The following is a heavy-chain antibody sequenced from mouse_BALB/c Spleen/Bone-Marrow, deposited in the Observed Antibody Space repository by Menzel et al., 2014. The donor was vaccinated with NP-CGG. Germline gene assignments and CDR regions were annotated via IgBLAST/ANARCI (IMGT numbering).Heavy chain of an antibody. CDR3: ARHAYYDQTEVSFVC. CDR1: GFSFSNYG. J-gene: IGHJ3*01. CDR2: ISGDGRYT. D-gene: IGHD2-4*01. Sequence: EVHLVESGGGLVKSGGSLKLSCAASGFSFSNYGMSWLRQTPEKRLEWVGTISGDGRYTFYSDSVKGRFTISRDNAKNNLYLQLSGLRSEDTALYYCARHAYYDQTEVSFVCWGQGTLVTVSA. V-gene: IGHV5-9-2*01.